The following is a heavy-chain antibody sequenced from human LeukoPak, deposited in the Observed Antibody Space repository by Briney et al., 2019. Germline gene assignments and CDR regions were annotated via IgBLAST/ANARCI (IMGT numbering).Heavy chain of an antibody. V-gene: IGHV4-59*01. J-gene: IGHJ3*02. D-gene: IGHD1-26*01. Sequence: KTSETLSLTCTVSGGSISTYYWSWIRQPPGKGLEWIGYIYYSGSTNYNPFLKSRVTISVDTSKNQFSLKLSSVTAADTAVYYCARDPSGSYYLSGAFDIWGQGTMVTVSS. CDR2: IYYSGST. CDR3: ARDPSGSYYLSGAFDI. CDR1: GGSISTYY.